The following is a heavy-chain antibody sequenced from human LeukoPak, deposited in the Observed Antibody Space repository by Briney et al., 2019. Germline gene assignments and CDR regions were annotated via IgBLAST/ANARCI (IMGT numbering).Heavy chain of an antibody. J-gene: IGHJ6*03. Sequence: GGSLRLSCAASGFAVSSNYMSWVRQAPGKGLEWVSVIYSGGDTYYADSVKGRFTISRDNAKNSLYLQMNSLRAEDTAVYYCARGVFGVITLRYYYYMDVWGKGTTVTVSS. CDR3: ARGVFGVITLRYYYYMDV. D-gene: IGHD3-3*01. V-gene: IGHV3-53*01. CDR2: IYSGGDT. CDR1: GFAVSSNY.